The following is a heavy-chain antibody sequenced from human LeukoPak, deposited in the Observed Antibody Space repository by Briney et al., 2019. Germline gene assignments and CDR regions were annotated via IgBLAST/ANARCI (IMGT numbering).Heavy chain of an antibody. Sequence: GGSLRLSCAASGFTFSSYGMHWVRQAPGKGLEWVAVIWYDRSNKDYADSVKGRFTISRDNPKNTVYLEMNSLRVEDTAVYYCARDQRRHCSGGSCLYFDYWGQGTLVTVSS. J-gene: IGHJ4*02. D-gene: IGHD2-15*01. V-gene: IGHV3-33*01. CDR2: IWYDRSNK. CDR1: GFTFSSYG. CDR3: ARDQRRHCSGGSCLYFDY.